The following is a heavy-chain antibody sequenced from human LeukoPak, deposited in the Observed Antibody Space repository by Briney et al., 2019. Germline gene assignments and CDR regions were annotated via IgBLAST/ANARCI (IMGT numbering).Heavy chain of an antibody. D-gene: IGHD5-18*01. J-gene: IGHJ4*02. CDR3: ARGSSGYSYGYCLDY. Sequence: SETLSLTCAVYGGSFSGYYWSWIRQPPGKGLEWIGEINHSGSTNYNPSLKSRVTISVDTSKNQFSLKLSSVTAADTAVYYCARGSSGYSYGYCLDYWGQGTLVTVSS. CDR1: GGSFSGYY. CDR2: INHSGST. V-gene: IGHV4-34*01.